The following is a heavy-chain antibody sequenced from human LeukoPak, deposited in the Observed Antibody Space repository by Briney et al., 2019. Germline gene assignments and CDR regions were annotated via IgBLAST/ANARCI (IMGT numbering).Heavy chain of an antibody. Sequence: PSETLSLTCTVSGGSISSYYWSWIRQPAGKGLEWIGRIYTSGSTNYNPSLKSRVTMSVDTSKNQFSLKLSSVTAADTAVYYCARGDGSGSYYYYYYMDVWGKGTTVTISS. CDR3: ARGDGSGSYYYYYYMDV. D-gene: IGHD3-10*01. V-gene: IGHV4-4*07. CDR1: GGSISSYY. CDR2: IYTSGST. J-gene: IGHJ6*03.